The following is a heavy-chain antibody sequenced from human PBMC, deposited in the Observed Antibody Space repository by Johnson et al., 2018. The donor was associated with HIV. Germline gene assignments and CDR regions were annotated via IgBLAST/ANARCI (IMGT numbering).Heavy chain of an antibody. D-gene: IGHD1-1*01. V-gene: IGHV3-13*01. CDR1: GFTFSSYD. J-gene: IGHJ3*02. CDR3: ASPERPTGTQEEAFDI. Sequence: EVQLVESGGGLVQPGGSLRLSCAASGFTFSSYDMHWVRQATGKGLEWVSAIGTAGDTYYPGSVKCRFPISRENAKNSLYLQMNSLRAEDTAVYYCASPERPTGTQEEAFDIWGQGTMVIVSS. CDR2: IGTAGDT.